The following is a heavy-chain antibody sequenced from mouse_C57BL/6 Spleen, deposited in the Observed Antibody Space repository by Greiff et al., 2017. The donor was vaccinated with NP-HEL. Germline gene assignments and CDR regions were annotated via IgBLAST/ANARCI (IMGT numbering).Heavy chain of an antibody. CDR1: GYTFTSYW. J-gene: IGHJ2*01. V-gene: IGHV1-59*01. CDR2: IDPSDSYT. Sequence: QVQLKQPGAELVRPGTSVKLSCKASGYTFTSYWMHWVKQRPGQGLEWIGVIDPSDSYTNYNQKFKGKATLTVDTSSSTAYMQLSSLTSEDSAVYYCARSGNYHYFDYWGQGTTLTVSS. CDR3: ARSGNYHYFDY. D-gene: IGHD2-1*01.